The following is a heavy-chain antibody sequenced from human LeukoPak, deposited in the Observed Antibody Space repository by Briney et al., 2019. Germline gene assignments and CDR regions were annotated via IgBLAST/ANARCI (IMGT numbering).Heavy chain of an antibody. J-gene: IGHJ4*02. CDR3: AKDGRDSSSWSFDY. V-gene: IGHV3-23*01. D-gene: IGHD6-13*01. CDR2: ISSSGGST. Sequence: GGSLRLSCAASGFTFSSYAMSWVRQAPGKGLEWVSAISSSGGSTYYADSVKGRFTISRDNSKNTLYLQMNSLRAEDTAVYYCAKDGRDSSSWSFDYWGQGTLVTVSS. CDR1: GFTFSSYA.